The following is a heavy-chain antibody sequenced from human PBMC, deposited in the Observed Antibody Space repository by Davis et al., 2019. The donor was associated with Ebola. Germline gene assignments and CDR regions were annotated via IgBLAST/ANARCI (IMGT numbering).Heavy chain of an antibody. J-gene: IGHJ5*02. CDR3: ARKFGCLSGSCYWYDL. V-gene: IGHV5-51*01. CDR1: DYPFTNYW. Sequence: GESLKISCLASDYPFTNYWIAWVRQMPGKGLEWIGLVFPRDSQTKYSPAFQGQVTISADKSTNTAYLQWNSLKASDTATYYCARKFGCLSGSCYWYDLWGQGTLVTVSS. CDR2: VFPRDSQT. D-gene: IGHD2-15*01.